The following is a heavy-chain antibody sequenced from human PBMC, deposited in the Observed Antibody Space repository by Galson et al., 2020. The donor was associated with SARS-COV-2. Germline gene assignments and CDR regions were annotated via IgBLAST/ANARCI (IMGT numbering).Heavy chain of an antibody. CDR1: GFTFSSYW. V-gene: IGHV3-7*01. J-gene: IGHJ4*02. Sequence: QLGESLKISCAASGFTFSSYWMSWVRQAPGKGLEWVANIKQDGSEKYYVDSVKGRFTISRDNAKNSLYLQMNSLRAEDTAVYYCARVNYDILTGYYDYWGQGTLVTVSS. D-gene: IGHD3-9*01. CDR3: ARVNYDILTGYYDY. CDR2: IKQDGSEK.